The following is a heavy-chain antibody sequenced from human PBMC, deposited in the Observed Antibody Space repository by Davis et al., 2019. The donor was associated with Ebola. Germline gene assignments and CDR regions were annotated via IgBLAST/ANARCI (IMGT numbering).Heavy chain of an antibody. J-gene: IGHJ5*02. CDR2: IFSGDSDT. V-gene: IGHV5-51*01. D-gene: IGHD6-13*01. CDR1: GYSLTTYW. Sequence: GESLMLPCKGPGYSLTTYWIAWVRQTPGKGLEWMGVIFSGDSDTSYRPPFEGQVTIPVDRSITTAYLQWSSLKASDSAMYYCARQESLYGSIDTWGQGTLVTVSS. CDR3: ARQESLYGSIDT.